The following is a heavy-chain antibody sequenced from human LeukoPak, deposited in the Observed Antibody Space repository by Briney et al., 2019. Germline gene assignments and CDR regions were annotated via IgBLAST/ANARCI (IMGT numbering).Heavy chain of an antibody. Sequence: SETLSLTCAVYGGSFSGYYWSWIRQSARKGLEWIGRIHTSGSTNYNPSLKSRVTMSGDTSKNQFSLKLRSVTAADTAVYYCARGVYYYDSSALYWFDPWGQGTLVTVSS. CDR2: IHTSGST. CDR1: GGSFSGYY. D-gene: IGHD3-22*01. J-gene: IGHJ5*02. V-gene: IGHV4-59*10. CDR3: ARGVYYYDSSALYWFDP.